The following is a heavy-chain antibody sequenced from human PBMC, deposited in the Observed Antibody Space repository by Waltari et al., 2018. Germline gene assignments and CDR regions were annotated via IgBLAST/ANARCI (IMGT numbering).Heavy chain of an antibody. D-gene: IGHD3-16*01. V-gene: IGHV4-39*02. Sequence: QLQMHESGPGLVKSSETLSLTCTVSGDSMTNSNYYWAWIRQPPGKGLEWIGDIYYSGTSFYNPSLMSRLTTSADTSKNHFSLSLTSVTVADTAIYYCARRPMGAAFDYWGQGVLVTISS. CDR2: IYYSGTS. CDR3: ARRPMGAAFDY. CDR1: GDSMTNSNYY. J-gene: IGHJ4*02.